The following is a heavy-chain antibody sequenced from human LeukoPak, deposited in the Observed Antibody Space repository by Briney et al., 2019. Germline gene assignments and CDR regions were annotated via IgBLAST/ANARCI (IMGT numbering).Heavy chain of an antibody. D-gene: IGHD1-1*01. CDR3: ATPPPGYSFSNHYYYMDA. CDR2: IIPLFGTV. CDR1: GGTINDYA. Sequence: SVKVSCKPSGGTINDYAVYWVRQAAGPGLEWMARIIPLFGTVNYAQNFQDRLTLSADKSTNTAHMELSSLRFDDTAIYYCATPPPGYSFSNHYYYMDAWGRGTTVTVSS. J-gene: IGHJ6*03. V-gene: IGHV1-69*06.